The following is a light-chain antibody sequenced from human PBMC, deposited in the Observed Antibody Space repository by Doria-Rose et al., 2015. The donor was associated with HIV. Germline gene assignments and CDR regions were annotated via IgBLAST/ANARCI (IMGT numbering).Light chain of an antibody. J-gene: IGKJ1*01. Sequence: DIQVTQSPSSLSASVGDRVTITCRASQNINRFLNWYQQKPGKVPKVLIYAASSLQSGVPSRFSCSGSGTDFTITISSLQTEDFATYYCQQSFSTPRTFGQGTKVEIK. CDR2: AAS. CDR3: QQSFSTPRT. V-gene: IGKV1-39*01. CDR1: QNINRF.